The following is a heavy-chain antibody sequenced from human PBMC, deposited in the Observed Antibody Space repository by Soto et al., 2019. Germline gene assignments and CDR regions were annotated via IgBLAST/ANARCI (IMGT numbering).Heavy chain of an antibody. V-gene: IGHV3-23*01. J-gene: IGHJ2*01. CDR2: ISGSGGST. D-gene: IGHD3-10*01. Sequence: EVQLLESGGGLVQPGGSLRLSCAASGFTFSSYAMSWVRQAPGKGLEWVSAISGSGGSTYYADSVKGRFTISRDNSKNTLYLQMNSLRAEDTAVYYCAKHAPELFALITIWYFDLWGRGTLVTVSS. CDR3: AKHAPELFALITIWYFDL. CDR1: GFTFSSYA.